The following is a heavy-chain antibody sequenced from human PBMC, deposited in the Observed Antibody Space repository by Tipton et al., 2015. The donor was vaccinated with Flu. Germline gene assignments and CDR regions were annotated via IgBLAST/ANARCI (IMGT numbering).Heavy chain of an antibody. CDR3: AREWGDAFDI. V-gene: IGHV4-39*07. CDR2: IRYGGGS. J-gene: IGHJ3*02. Sequence: TLSLTCTVSGGSISTSGYYWGWIRQPPGKGLEWIGSIRYGGGSYYTPSLKSRVTISLDMSKNQFSLKLSSVTAADTAVYYCAREWGDAFDIWGQGTMVTVSS. CDR1: GGSISTSGYY. D-gene: IGHD3-16*01.